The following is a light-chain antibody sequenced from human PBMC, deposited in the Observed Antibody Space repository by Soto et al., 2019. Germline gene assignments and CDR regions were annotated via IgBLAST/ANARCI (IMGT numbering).Light chain of an antibody. V-gene: IGKV1-17*01. CDR1: RGIRKD. CDR2: AAS. CDR3: LQYNNFPRT. J-gene: IGKJ1*01. Sequence: DIQITQSPSSLSASVGARAPLTSRAGRGIRKDLAWYQQKPGKAPRRLIYAASSLQSGVPSRFSGSGSGTEFTLTISSLQPEDFATYYCLQYNNFPRTFGQGTKVEIK.